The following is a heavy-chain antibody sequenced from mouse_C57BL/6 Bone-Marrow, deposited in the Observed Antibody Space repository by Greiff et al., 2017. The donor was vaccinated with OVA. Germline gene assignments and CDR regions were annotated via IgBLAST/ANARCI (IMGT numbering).Heavy chain of an antibody. Sequence: QVQLQQPGAELVKPGASVKMSCKASGYTFTSYWITWVKQRPGQGLERIGDIYPGSGSTNYNEKFKSKATLTVDTSSSTAYMQLSSLTSEDSAVYYCARSHYYGPAGFAYWGQGTLVTVSA. V-gene: IGHV1-55*01. D-gene: IGHD1-1*01. CDR1: GYTFTSYW. CDR3: ARSHYYGPAGFAY. J-gene: IGHJ3*01. CDR2: IYPGSGST.